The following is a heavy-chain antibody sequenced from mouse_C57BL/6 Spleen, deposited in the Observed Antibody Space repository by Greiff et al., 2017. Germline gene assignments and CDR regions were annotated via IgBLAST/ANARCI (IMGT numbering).Heavy chain of an antibody. CDR3: ARVNDGYPAWFAY. CDR1: GYTFTSYW. J-gene: IGHJ3*01. D-gene: IGHD2-3*01. V-gene: IGHV1-59*01. CDR2: IDPSDSST. Sequence: QVHVKQPGAELVRPGTSVKLSCKASGYTFTSYWMHWVKQRPGQGLEWIGVIDPSDSSTNYNQKFKGKATLTVDTSSSTAYMQLISLTSEDAAVXYCARVNDGYPAWFAYWGQGTLVTVSA.